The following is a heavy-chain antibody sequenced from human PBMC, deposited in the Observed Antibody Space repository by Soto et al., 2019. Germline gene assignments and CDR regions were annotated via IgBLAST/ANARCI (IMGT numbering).Heavy chain of an antibody. V-gene: IGHV4-34*01. J-gene: IGHJ4*02. D-gene: IGHD3-9*01. CDR1: GGSFSGYY. CDR2: INHSGST. Sequence: PSETLSLTCAVYGGSFSGYYWSWIRQPPGKGLEWIGEINHSGSTNYNPSLKSRVTISVDTSKNQFSLKLSSVTAADTAVYYCASGGDNLTGYHYWGQGTLVTVSS. CDR3: ASGGDNLTGYHY.